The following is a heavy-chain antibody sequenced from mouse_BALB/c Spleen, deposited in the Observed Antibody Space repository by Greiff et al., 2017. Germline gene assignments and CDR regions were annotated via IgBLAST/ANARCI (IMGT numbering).Heavy chain of an antibody. V-gene: IGHV5-6*02. CDR1: GFTFSSYG. J-gene: IGHJ3*01. CDR2: ISSGGSYT. CDR3: ARQDDYDKGFAY. Sequence: DVMLVESGGDLVKPGGSLKLSCAASGFTFSSYGMSWVRQTPDKRLEWVATISSGGSYTYYPDSVKGRFTISRDNAKNTLYLQMSSLKSEDTAMYYCARQDDYDKGFAYWGQGTLVTVSA. D-gene: IGHD2-4*01.